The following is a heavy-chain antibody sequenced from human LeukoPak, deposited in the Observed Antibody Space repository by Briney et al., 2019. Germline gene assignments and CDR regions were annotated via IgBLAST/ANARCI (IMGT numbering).Heavy chain of an antibody. J-gene: IGHJ6*02. Sequence: PSETLSLTCSASGGSVSSYYWSWIRQPAGKGLEWIGHIYNNESTNCNPSLKSRVAMSVDTSKNQFSLKVSSVTAADTAVYYCARDLTMVRGMDVWGQGTTVTVSS. CDR1: GGSVSSYY. D-gene: IGHD3-10*01. CDR2: IYNNEST. CDR3: ARDLTMVRGMDV. V-gene: IGHV4-4*07.